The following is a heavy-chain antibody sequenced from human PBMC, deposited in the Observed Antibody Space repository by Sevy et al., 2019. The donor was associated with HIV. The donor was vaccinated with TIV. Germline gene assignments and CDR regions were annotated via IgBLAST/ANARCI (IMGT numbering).Heavy chain of an antibody. D-gene: IGHD1-7*01. Sequence: ASVKVSCKASGYTSTAAYLTWGRKPPGQGLEWMERVYPNSGGTNYDKKFQGRVTMTRDTSISTAYMELSRLRSDDTAVYYCARDGGGGTTNSGMDVWGQGATVTVSS. J-gene: IGHJ6*02. V-gene: IGHV1-2*06. CDR2: VYPNSGGT. CDR1: GYTSTAAY. CDR3: ARDGGGGTTNSGMDV.